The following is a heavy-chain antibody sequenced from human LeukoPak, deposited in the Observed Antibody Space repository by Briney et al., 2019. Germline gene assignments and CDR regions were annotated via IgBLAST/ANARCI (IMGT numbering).Heavy chain of an antibody. Sequence: SETLSLTCTVSGVSISSYYWSWIRQPAGKGLEWIGRIHTSGSTKYNPSLKSRVTMSVDTSKNQFSLKLNSVTAADTAVYYCARAFLVGYSPEEYFFDYWGQGNLVTVSS. CDR3: ARAFLVGYSPEEYFFDY. V-gene: IGHV4-4*07. D-gene: IGHD2-15*01. J-gene: IGHJ4*02. CDR2: IHTSGST. CDR1: GVSISSYY.